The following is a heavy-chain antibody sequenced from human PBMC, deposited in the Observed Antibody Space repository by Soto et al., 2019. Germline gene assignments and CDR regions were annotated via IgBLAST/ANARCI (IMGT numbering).Heavy chain of an antibody. CDR1: GYIFSTYT. V-gene: IGHV1-3*01. CDR3: ARVSFETSDYADY. D-gene: IGHD3-9*01. CDR2: INAANGNT. Sequence: QVHLVQSGAEVKKPGASVKVSCKASGYIFSTYTMHWVRQAPGQRLEWMGWINAANGNTKYSQNFQGRVTISRDTSASTAYLELSSLRSEDTAVYYCARVSFETSDYADYWGQGTLVTVSS. J-gene: IGHJ4*02.